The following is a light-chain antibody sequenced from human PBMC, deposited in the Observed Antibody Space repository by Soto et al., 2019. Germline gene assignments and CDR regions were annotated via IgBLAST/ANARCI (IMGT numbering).Light chain of an antibody. CDR2: EVS. CDR1: SNDVGGYDY. J-gene: IGLJ2*01. V-gene: IGLV2-14*01. CDR3: NSYTSSSTLV. Sequence: QSVLTQPASVSGSPGQSITISCSGTSNDVGGYDYVSWYQQHPGKAPKLVIYEVSNRPSWVSNRFSGSKSGNTASLTISGLQTDDEADYYCNSYTSSSTLVFGGGTKLTVL.